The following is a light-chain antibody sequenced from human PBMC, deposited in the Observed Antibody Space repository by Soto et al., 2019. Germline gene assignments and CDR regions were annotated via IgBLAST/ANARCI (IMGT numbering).Light chain of an antibody. V-gene: IGKV3-20*01. CDR2: GAS. Sequence: ETVLTQSPGTLSLSPGERATLSCRASQSVSSNYLAWYQHIPGQAPRLLIYGASTGATGIPDRFSGSGSGPDFNLPISRLEPEDFAVYYCQQFDRSLPSWTFGQGTKVE. CDR3: QQFDRSLPSWT. CDR1: QSVSSNY. J-gene: IGKJ1*01.